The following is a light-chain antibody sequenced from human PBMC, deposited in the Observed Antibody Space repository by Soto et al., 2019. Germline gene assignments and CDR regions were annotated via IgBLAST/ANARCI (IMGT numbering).Light chain of an antibody. CDR1: QSVSSSY. J-gene: IGKJ5*01. V-gene: IGKV3-20*01. CDR2: GAS. Sequence: EIVLTQSPGTLSLSPGERATLSCRASQSVSSSYLAWYQQKPGQAPRLLIYGASSRATGIPDRFSGSGSGTDFTLTISRLEPEDFVVYYCQYYGNSRITFGQGTRLEI. CDR3: QYYGNSRIT.